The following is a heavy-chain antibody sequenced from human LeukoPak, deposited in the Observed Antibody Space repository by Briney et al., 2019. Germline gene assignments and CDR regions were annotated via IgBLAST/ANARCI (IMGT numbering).Heavy chain of an antibody. CDR2: ISSSSSYI. Sequence: GSLRLSCAASGFTFSSYSMNWVRQAPGKGLEWVSSISSSSSYIYYADSVKGRFTISRDNAKNSLYLQMNSLRAEDTALYYCAKGSGHRGYFDYWGQGTLVTVSS. J-gene: IGHJ4*02. V-gene: IGHV3-21*04. CDR1: GFTFSSYS. D-gene: IGHD2-15*01. CDR3: AKGSGHRGYFDY.